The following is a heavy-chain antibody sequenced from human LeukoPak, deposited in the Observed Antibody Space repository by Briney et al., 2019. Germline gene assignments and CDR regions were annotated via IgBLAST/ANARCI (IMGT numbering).Heavy chain of an antibody. V-gene: IGHV3-7*05. CDR3: AKGSGYISAWYN. CDR2: INQDGSEK. CDR1: GFTFRSYW. D-gene: IGHD6-19*01. Sequence: PGGSLRLSCAASGFTFRSYWMSWVRQAPGKGLEWVANINQDGSEKYSVDSVKGRFTISRDNAKNSLYLQMNSLRAEDTAVYYCAKGSGYISAWYNWGQGTLVTVSS. J-gene: IGHJ4*02.